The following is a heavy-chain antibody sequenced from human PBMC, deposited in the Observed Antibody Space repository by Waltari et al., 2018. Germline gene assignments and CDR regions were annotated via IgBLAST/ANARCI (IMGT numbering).Heavy chain of an antibody. V-gene: IGHV3-7*03. CDR1: GFHFPGTW. CDR3: ARGSAGYVRVWDL. Sequence: EAQLMESGGGLVQPGGSLRLPCAASGFHFPGTWMTGVRRAPGKGLEWVANIKWDGSATWYAESLSGRFIISRDNARNSLFLQINSPSAEDTAIYYCARGSAGYVRVWDLWGQGTSVTVSS. D-gene: IGHD2-2*01. CDR2: IKWDGSAT. J-gene: IGHJ5*02.